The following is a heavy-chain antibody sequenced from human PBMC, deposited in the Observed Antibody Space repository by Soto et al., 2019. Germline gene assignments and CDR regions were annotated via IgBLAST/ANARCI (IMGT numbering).Heavy chain of an antibody. CDR3: ARDEAGESSGWSNYYMDV. Sequence: ASVKVSCKASGYTFTSYYMHWVRQAPGQGLEWMGIINPSGGSTSYAQKFQGRVTMTTDTSTSTVYMELSSLRSADTAVYYCARDEAGESSGWSNYYMDVWGKGTTVTVSS. CDR2: INPSGGST. V-gene: IGHV1-46*03. CDR1: GYTFTSYY. J-gene: IGHJ6*03. D-gene: IGHD6-19*01.